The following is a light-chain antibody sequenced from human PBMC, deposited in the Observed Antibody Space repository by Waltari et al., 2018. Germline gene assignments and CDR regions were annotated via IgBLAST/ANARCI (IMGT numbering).Light chain of an antibody. Sequence: QSALTQPPSASGSPGPSVTIPCTGTSSDVGGYHYVPWYQQHPGKAPKLMIYEVSKRPSGVPDRFSGSKSGNTASLTVSGLQAEDEADYYCSSYAGSNNVVFGGGTKLTVL. CDR2: EVS. V-gene: IGLV2-8*01. CDR1: SSDVGGYHY. CDR3: SSYAGSNNVV. J-gene: IGLJ2*01.